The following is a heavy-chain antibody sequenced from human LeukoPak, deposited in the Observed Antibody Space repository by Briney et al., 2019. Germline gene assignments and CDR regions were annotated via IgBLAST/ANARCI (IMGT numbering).Heavy chain of an antibody. D-gene: IGHD3-10*01. J-gene: IGHJ5*02. Sequence: SETLSLTCTVSGDPIISYYWTWIRQPAGKGLEWIGRIYTSGSTHYNPSLKSRITMSVDTSKNQFSLKLRSVTAADTAVYYCARGPRFGELLWHWFDPWGQGTLVTVSS. CDR3: ARGPRFGELLWHWFDP. V-gene: IGHV4-4*07. CDR1: GDPIISYY. CDR2: IYTSGST.